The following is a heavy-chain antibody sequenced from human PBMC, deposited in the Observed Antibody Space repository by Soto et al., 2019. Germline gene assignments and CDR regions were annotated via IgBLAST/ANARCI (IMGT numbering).Heavy chain of an antibody. D-gene: IGHD1-26*01. Sequence: SQTLSLTCVITGDSVSSNSAGWSWVRQSPSRGLEWLGRTYYRSKWYYEYAVSVRGRTTINPDTSKNQYSLQLNSVTPEDTAVYFCARGEQYSGRIFDYWGQGTLVTVSS. CDR3: ARGEQYSGRIFDY. J-gene: IGHJ4*01. CDR1: GDSVSSNSAG. V-gene: IGHV6-1*01. CDR2: TYYRSKWYY.